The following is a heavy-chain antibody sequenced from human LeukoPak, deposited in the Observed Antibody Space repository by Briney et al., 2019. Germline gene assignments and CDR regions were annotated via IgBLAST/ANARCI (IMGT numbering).Heavy chain of an antibody. Sequence: RSETLSLTCTVSGGSIRSYYWSWIRQPAEKGLEWIGRIYISGSTNYNPSLKSRVTMSVDTSKNQFSLKLSSVTAADTAMYYCARAPEFSSGWLLDYWGQGTLVTVSS. CDR3: ARAPEFSSGWLLDY. CDR2: IYISGST. CDR1: GGSIRSYY. J-gene: IGHJ4*02. V-gene: IGHV4-4*07. D-gene: IGHD6-19*01.